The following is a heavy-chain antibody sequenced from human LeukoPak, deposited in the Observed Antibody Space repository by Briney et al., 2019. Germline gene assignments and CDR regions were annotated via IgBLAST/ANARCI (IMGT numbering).Heavy chain of an antibody. D-gene: IGHD1-1*01. CDR3: ARAPRSGINWSHYSYYIDV. V-gene: IGHV4-34*01. Sequence: PSETLSLTCAVYGGSFSDYFWSWIRQPPGKGLEWIGEINHSGSTNYKMSLKSRVTISVDTSKHQFSLKLSSVTAADTAVYYCARAPRSGINWSHYSYYIDVWGKGTTVTVSS. CDR1: GGSFSDYF. CDR2: INHSGST. J-gene: IGHJ6*03.